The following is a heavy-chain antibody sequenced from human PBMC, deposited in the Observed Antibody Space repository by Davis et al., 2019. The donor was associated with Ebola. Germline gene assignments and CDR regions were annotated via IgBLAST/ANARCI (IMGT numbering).Heavy chain of an antibody. V-gene: IGHV3-30*18. CDR3: AKKRGEWWYFDL. Sequence: GESLKISCVPSGFTFTNYAFHWVRQAPGKGLEWLAIISHDGSYKHYAESVKGRFTVSRDNSENMLFLQMNSLRAEDTAVYYCAKKRGEWWYFDLWGRGTLVTVSS. D-gene: IGHD3-10*01. CDR1: GFTFTNYA. CDR2: ISHDGSYK. J-gene: IGHJ2*01.